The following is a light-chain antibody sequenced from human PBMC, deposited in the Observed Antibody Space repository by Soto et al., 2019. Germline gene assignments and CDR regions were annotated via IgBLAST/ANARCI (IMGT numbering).Light chain of an antibody. Sequence: DIVMTQSPDSLAVSLGERATINCKSSQSVLYSSNNKNYLAWYQQKPGQPPKLLIYWASTRESGVPDRFSGSGSGTDFTLAISSLQAEDVAVYYCQQYYITPITFGPGTKINI. CDR2: WAS. V-gene: IGKV4-1*01. CDR1: QSVLYSSNNKNY. J-gene: IGKJ3*01. CDR3: QQYYITPIT.